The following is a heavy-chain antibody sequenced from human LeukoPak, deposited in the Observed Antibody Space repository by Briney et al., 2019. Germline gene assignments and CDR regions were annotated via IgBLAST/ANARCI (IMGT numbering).Heavy chain of an antibody. V-gene: IGHV4-4*07. CDR3: ATGTYFGWFDS. CDR2: VYTGGTT. J-gene: IGHJ5*01. Sequence: SETLSLTCTVSRGSFSNNYWSWIRQPAGRGLEWIGRVYTGGTTNYSPSLKSRVTVSLDMSKNQFSLTMNSVTAADTAVYYCATGTYFGWFDSWGQGTLVTVSS. CDR1: RGSFSNNY. D-gene: IGHD3-10*01.